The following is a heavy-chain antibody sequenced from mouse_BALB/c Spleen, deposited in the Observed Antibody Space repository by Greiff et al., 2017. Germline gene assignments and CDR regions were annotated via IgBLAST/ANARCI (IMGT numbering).Heavy chain of an antibody. D-gene: IGHD2-10*02. CDR1: GFTFSNYW. CDR2: IRLKSNNYAT. Sequence: EVMLVESGGGLVQPGGSMKLSCVASGFTFSNYWMNWVRQSPEKGLEWVAEIRLKSNNYATHYAESVKGRFTISRDDSKSSVYLQMNNLRAEDTGIYYCTKYGNYVNYFDYWGQGTTLTVSS. CDR3: TKYGNYVNYFDY. J-gene: IGHJ2*01. V-gene: IGHV6-6*02.